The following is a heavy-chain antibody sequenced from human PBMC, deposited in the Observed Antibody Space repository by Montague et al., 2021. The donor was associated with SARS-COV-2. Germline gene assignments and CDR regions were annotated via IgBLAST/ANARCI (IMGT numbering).Heavy chain of an antibody. CDR3: AGDNYDYVWGSYRYIY. J-gene: IGHJ4*02. V-gene: IGHV3-30*04. CDR2: ISYDGSNK. CDR1: GFTFSSYA. Sequence: SLRLSCAASGFTFSSYAMHWVRQAPGKGLEWVAVISYDGSNKYYADPXKGRFTISRDNSKNTLYLQMNSLRAEDTSVYYCAGDNYDYVWGSYRYIYWGQGTLVTVSS. D-gene: IGHD3-16*02.